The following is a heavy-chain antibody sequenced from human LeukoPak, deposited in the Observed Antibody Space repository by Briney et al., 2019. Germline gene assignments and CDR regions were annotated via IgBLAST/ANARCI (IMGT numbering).Heavy chain of an antibody. J-gene: IGHJ4*02. D-gene: IGHD4-17*01. V-gene: IGHV3-74*01. CDR2: INSDGSST. Sequence: GGSLRLSCAASGFTSSSYWMHWVRHAPGKGLVWVSRINSDGSSTSYAASVKGRFTISRDNAKNTLYLQMNSLRAEDTAVYYCAREWAYGDYFDYWGQGTLVTVSS. CDR1: GFTSSSYW. CDR3: AREWAYGDYFDY.